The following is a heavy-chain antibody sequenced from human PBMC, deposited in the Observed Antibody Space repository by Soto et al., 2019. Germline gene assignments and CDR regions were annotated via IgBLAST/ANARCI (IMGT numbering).Heavy chain of an antibody. D-gene: IGHD2-15*01. J-gene: IGHJ3*02. CDR3: AKVSVLGYCTGGSCYGDAFDI. CDR1: GFTFSSYS. CDR2: ISSSSSTI. V-gene: IGHV3-48*01. Sequence: GGSLRLSCAASGFTFSSYSMNWVRQAPGTGLEWVSYISSSSSTIYYADSVKGRFTISRDNSDNTLYLQMSSLTTEDTAVYYCAKVSVLGYCTGGSCYGDAFDIWGQGTMVTVSS.